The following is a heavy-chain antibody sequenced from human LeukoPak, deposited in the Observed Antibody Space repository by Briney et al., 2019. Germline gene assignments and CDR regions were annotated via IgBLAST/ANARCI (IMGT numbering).Heavy chain of an antibody. Sequence: GGSLRLSCAASGFTFSDYTMNWVRQAPGKGLEWVSYITSSSGYIYYADSVKGRFTISRDNAKNSLYLQMNSLRAEDTAVYYCAREKAALMFDYWGQGTLVTVSS. CDR2: ITSSSGYI. D-gene: IGHD6-6*01. CDR3: AREKAALMFDY. J-gene: IGHJ4*02. CDR1: GFTFSDYT. V-gene: IGHV3-21*01.